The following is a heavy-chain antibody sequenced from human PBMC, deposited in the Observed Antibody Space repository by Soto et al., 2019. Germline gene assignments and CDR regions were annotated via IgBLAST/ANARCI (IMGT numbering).Heavy chain of an antibody. D-gene: IGHD4-17*01. CDR2: ISSDGNNE. CDR3: TNSYGDYSLYFDY. Sequence: PGGSLRLSCAVSGFTFSNYDMHWVRQAPGKGLEWVAVISSDGNNEYYAESVTGRFTISRDNSKNMLFLQMNSLRPDDTAVYYCTNSYGDYSLYFDYWGQGTLVTVCS. CDR1: GFTFSNYD. J-gene: IGHJ4*02. V-gene: IGHV3-30*18.